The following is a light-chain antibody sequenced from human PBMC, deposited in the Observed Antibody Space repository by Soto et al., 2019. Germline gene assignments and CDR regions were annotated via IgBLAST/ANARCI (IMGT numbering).Light chain of an antibody. CDR2: EVS. J-gene: IGLJ1*01. V-gene: IGLV2-18*02. Sequence: QSALTQPPSVSGSPGQSVTISYTGTSSDVGRYNLVSWYQQPPGTAPKLMIYEVSNRPSGFPDRFSGSKSGNTASLTISGLQAEDEADYYCTSYSSSITYVFGTGTRSPS. CDR1: SSDVGRYNL. CDR3: TSYSSSITYV.